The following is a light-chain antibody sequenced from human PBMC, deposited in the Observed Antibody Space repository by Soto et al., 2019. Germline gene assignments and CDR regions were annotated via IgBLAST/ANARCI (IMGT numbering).Light chain of an antibody. CDR3: QVWDSATEQYV. V-gene: IGLV3-21*02. Sequence: SYVLTHAHSVAVARGHTARILWGGKKLGSRSVHLYQQRPGQYPLPVDYDDSVRPSGTPERFSLTKSGVTATHTIASDDARDEADYYCQVWDSATEQYVFTIGPKVNVL. CDR1: KLGSRS. J-gene: IGLJ1*01. CDR2: DDS.